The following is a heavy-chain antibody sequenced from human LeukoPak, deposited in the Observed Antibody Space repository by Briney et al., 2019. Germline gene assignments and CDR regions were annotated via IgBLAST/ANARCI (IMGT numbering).Heavy chain of an antibody. V-gene: IGHV4-39*07. Sequence: SETLSLTCTVSGGSISSSGYYWGWVRQPPGKGLEWIGSIYSGGSTYYIPSLKSRLTISLDTSKSQFSLKLSSVTAADTAVYYCARGVYQWGQGTLVTVSS. CDR1: GGSISSSGYY. CDR3: ARGVYQ. D-gene: IGHD6-13*01. CDR2: IYSGGST. J-gene: IGHJ4*02.